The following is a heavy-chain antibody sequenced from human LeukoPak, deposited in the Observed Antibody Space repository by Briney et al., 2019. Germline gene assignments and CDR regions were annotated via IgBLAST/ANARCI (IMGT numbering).Heavy chain of an antibody. J-gene: IGHJ5*02. V-gene: IGHV3-49*04. CDR1: AFTFGDYV. CDR3: TRAGVTTNWFDP. D-gene: IGHD2-8*01. Sequence: GGSLRLSCSASAFTFGDYVMNWVRQAPGKGLEWGGFIRIKGYSGTPEYPASVKGRFMISRDDSKSIAYLQMNSLKTEDTAVYFCTRAGVTTNWFDPWGQGTLVTVSS. CDR2: IRIKGYSGTP.